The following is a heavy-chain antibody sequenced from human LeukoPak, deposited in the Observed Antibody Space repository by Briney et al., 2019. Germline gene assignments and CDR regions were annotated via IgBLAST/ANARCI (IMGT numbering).Heavy chain of an antibody. CDR2: IRYDGSNK. Sequence: GGSLRLSCAASGFTFSSYGMHWVRQAPGKGLEWVAFIRYDGSNKYYADSVKGRFTISRDNSKNTLYLNMNSLRAEDTAVSYCARDGQRWQWLVRGLDYWGQGSLVTVSS. J-gene: IGHJ4*02. V-gene: IGHV3-30*02. D-gene: IGHD6-19*01. CDR3: ARDGQRWQWLVRGLDY. CDR1: GFTFSSYG.